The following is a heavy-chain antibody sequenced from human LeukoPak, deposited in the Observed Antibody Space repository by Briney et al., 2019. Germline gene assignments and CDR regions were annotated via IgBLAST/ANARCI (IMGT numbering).Heavy chain of an antibody. V-gene: IGHV3-73*01. CDR3: AKDPSRYGSGHNWFDP. CDR1: GFTFSGSA. CDR2: IRSKANSYAT. J-gene: IGHJ5*02. D-gene: IGHD3-10*01. Sequence: PGGSLRLSCAASGFTFSGSAMHWVRQASGKGLEWVGRIRSKANSYATAYAASVKGRFTISRDNSKNTLYLQMNSLRAEDTAVYYCAKDPSRYGSGHNWFDPWGQGTLVTVSS.